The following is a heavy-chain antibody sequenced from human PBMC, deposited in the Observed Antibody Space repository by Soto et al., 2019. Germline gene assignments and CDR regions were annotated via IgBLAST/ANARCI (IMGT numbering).Heavy chain of an antibody. Sequence: VQLLESGGGVVQPGGSLRLSCVASGFNFKKFAMAWVRQAAGEGLEWVSGISCCGGSASYADSVKGRFSIARDDSKNTVSLQLNSLRVEDTAQYYCAKADGQQWLIPHLDNWGQGPLVTVS. CDR3: AKADGQQWLIPHLDN. V-gene: IGHV3-23*01. J-gene: IGHJ4*02. CDR2: ISCCGGSA. CDR1: GFNFKKFA. D-gene: IGHD6-19*01.